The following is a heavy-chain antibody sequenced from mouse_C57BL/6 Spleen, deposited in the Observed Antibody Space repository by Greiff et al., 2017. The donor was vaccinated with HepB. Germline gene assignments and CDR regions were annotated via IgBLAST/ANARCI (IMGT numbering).Heavy chain of an antibody. Sequence: LVESGAELVRPGASVTLSCKASGYTFTDYEMHWVKQTPVHGLEWIGAIDPETGGTAYNQKFKGKAILTADKSSSTAYMELRSLTSEDSAVYYCTREGSNYGEYYAMDYWGQGTSVTVSS. J-gene: IGHJ4*01. CDR2: IDPETGGT. CDR1: GYTFTDYE. CDR3: TREGSNYGEYYAMDY. V-gene: IGHV1-15*01. D-gene: IGHD2-5*01.